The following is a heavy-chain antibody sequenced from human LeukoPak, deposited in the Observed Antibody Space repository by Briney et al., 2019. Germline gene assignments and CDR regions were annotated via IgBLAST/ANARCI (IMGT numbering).Heavy chain of an antibody. V-gene: IGHV1-8*01. CDR3: ARGRYFDWLGSYNWFDP. Sequence: ASVRVSCKASGYTFTSYDINWVRQATGQGLEWMGWMNPNSGNTGYAQKFQGRVTMTRNTSISTAYMELSSLRSEDTAVYYCARGRYFDWLGSYNWFDPWGQGTLVTVSS. CDR1: GYTFTSYD. J-gene: IGHJ5*02. D-gene: IGHD3-9*01. CDR2: MNPNSGNT.